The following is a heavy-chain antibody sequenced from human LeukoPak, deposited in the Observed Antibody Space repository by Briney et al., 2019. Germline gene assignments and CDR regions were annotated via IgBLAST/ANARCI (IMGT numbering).Heavy chain of an antibody. Sequence: SQTLSLTCTVASGSISSTTYYWAWIRQPPGKGLEWIGSIYYNGDTYYNPSLKSRVIISADTSKNQFSLKLTSVTAADTAAYYCARGPNTAGNYRAFDLWGQGTKVTVSS. CDR1: SGSISSTTYY. D-gene: IGHD4-11*01. V-gene: IGHV4-39*07. CDR2: IYYNGDT. CDR3: ARGPNTAGNYRAFDL. J-gene: IGHJ3*01.